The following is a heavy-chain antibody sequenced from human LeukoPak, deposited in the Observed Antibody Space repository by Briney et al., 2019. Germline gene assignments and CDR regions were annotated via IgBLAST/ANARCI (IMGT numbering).Heavy chain of an antibody. D-gene: IGHD1-26*01. CDR1: GYTFTSYA. J-gene: IGHJ3*02. CDR2: INAGNGNT. V-gene: IGHV1-3*01. Sequence: ASVKVSCKASGYTFTSYAMHWVRQAPGQRLEWMGWINAGNGNTKYSQKFQGRVTITRDTSASTAYMELSSLRSEDTAVYYCARDKEEGAPMNAFDIWGQGTMVTVSS. CDR3: ARDKEEGAPMNAFDI.